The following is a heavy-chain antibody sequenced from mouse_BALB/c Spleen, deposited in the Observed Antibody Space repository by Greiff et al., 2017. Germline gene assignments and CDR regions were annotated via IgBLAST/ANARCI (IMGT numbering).Heavy chain of an antibody. CDR2: ISSGGST. CDR1: GFTFSSYA. Sequence: EVQVVESGGGLVKPGGSLKLSCAASGFTFSSYAMSCVRQTPEKRLEWVASISSGGSTYYPDSVKGRFTISRDNARNILYLQMSSLRSEDTAMYYCARGGYGGGYYYGSSSYFDYWGQGTTLTVSS. D-gene: IGHD1-1*01. CDR3: ARGGYGGGYYYGSSSYFDY. J-gene: IGHJ2*01. V-gene: IGHV5-6-5*01.